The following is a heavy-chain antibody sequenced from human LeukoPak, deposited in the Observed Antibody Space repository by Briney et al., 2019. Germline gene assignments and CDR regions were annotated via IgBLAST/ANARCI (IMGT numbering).Heavy chain of an antibody. CDR3: TRVTVATKDY. CDR1: GFTFCSYG. D-gene: IGHD5-12*01. J-gene: IGHJ4*02. V-gene: IGHV3-49*04. CDR2: IRRTAYGGIT. Sequence: TGGSLRLSCAASGFTFCSYGINWVRQAPGKGLEWVGFIRRTAYGGITEYAASVKGRFTISRDDSKSIAYLQMNSLKTEHTAAYYCTRVTVATKDYWGQGTLVTVSS.